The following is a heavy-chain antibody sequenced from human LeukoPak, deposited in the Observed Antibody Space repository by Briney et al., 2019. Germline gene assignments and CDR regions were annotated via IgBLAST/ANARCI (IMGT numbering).Heavy chain of an antibody. CDR3: ARVGYDILTGYSAGWFDP. J-gene: IGHJ5*02. D-gene: IGHD3-9*01. Sequence: SETLSLTCTVSGGSISSSSYYWGWIRQPPGKGLEWIGSIYYSGSTYYNPSLKSRVTISVDTSKNQFSLKLSSVTAADTAVYYCARVGYDILTGYSAGWFDPWGQGTLVTVSS. CDR1: GGSISSSSYY. V-gene: IGHV4-39*07. CDR2: IYYSGST.